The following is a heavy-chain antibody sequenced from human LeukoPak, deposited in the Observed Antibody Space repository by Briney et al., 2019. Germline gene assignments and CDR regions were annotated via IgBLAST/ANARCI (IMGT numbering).Heavy chain of an antibody. CDR3: ARVGPTSYFDY. J-gene: IGHJ4*02. Sequence: ASVKVSCKASGHTFTDYYVHWVPQAPGQGLEWMGRVNPDTGGTNYAQKFQGRVTMTRDTSINTAYMELSRLTPDDTAIYYCARVGPTSYFDYWSQGTLVTVSS. V-gene: IGHV1-2*06. CDR1: GHTFTDYY. CDR2: VNPDTGGT.